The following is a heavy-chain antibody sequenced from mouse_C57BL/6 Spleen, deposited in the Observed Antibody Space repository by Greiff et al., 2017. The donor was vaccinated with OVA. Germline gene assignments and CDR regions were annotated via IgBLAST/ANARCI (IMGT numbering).Heavy chain of an antibody. CDR3: ARWVTGRDYAMDY. Sequence: VQLQQPGAELVKPGASVKMSCKASGYPFTSYWITWVKQRPGQGLEWIGDIYPGSGSPKYNEKFKSKATLTVDTSSSTAYMQLSSLTSEDSAVYYCARWVTGRDYAMDYWGQGTSVTVSS. J-gene: IGHJ4*01. D-gene: IGHD4-1*01. V-gene: IGHV1-55*01. CDR1: GYPFTSYW. CDR2: IYPGSGSP.